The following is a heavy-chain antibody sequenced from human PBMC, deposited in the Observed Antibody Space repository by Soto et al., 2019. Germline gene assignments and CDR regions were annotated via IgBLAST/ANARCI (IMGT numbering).Heavy chain of an antibody. CDR2: ILHIGST. V-gene: IGHV4-4*02. CDR1: GDSISTTNW. D-gene: IGHD3-22*01. J-gene: IGHJ5*02. Sequence: VQLQESGPGLVKPSGTLSLTCTVSGDSISTTNWWSWVRQSPGKGLEWIGEILHIGSTNYNPSLKSRVTISIDKSKNQFSLRLSSLTAADTAVYYCASGFDSDGLYNGGHPWGQGTLVSVSS. CDR3: ASGFDSDGLYNGGHP.